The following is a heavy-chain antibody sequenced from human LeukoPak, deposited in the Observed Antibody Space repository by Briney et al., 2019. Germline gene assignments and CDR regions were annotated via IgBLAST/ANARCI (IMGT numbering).Heavy chain of an antibody. CDR1: GFTFSSHA. J-gene: IGHJ6*03. CDR2: DSGSGDNT. Sequence: PGRSLRLSCAASGFTFSSHAMSWVRQAPGKGLEWVSADSGSGDNTYYADSVKGRFTISRDNSKNTLYLHMSSLRAEDTAVYYCACTAYYYYYLDVWGKGTTVTVSS. D-gene: IGHD5-18*01. CDR3: ACTAYYYYYLDV. V-gene: IGHV3-23*01.